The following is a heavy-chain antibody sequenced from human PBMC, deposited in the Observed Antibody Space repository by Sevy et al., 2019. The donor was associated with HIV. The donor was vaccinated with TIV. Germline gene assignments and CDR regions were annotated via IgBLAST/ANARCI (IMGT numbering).Heavy chain of an antibody. J-gene: IGHJ4*02. CDR1: GFAFSSFA. D-gene: IGHD1-26*01. V-gene: IGHV3-30-3*01. CDR2: ISYDGSNK. Sequence: GGSLRLSCAVSGFAFSSFAFHWVRQAPGKGLEWVAFISYDGSNKYYADSVKGRFTISRANSKNTLYLQMNSLRAEDTAVYYCVQQKGESIVGATTGIHYWGQGTLVTVSS. CDR3: VQQKGESIVGATTGIHY.